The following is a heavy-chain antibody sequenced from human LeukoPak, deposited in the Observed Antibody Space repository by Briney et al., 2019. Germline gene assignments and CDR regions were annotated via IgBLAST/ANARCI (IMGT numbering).Heavy chain of an antibody. J-gene: IGHJ4*02. V-gene: IGHV4-34*01. CDR3: AREEMPGKFDY. CDR1: GGSFSGYY. D-gene: IGHD1-26*01. Sequence: SETLSHTCAVYGGSFSGYYWSWIRQPPGKGLEWIGEINHSGSTNYNPSLKSRVTISVDTSKNQFSLKLRSVTAADTAVYYCAREEMPGKFDYWGQGTLVTVSS. CDR2: INHSGST.